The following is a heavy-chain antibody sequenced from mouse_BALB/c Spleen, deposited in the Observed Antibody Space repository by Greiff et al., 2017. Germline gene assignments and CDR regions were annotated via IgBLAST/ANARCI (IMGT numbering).Heavy chain of an antibody. CDR3: ARSANYGNYYFDY. V-gene: IGHV5-17*02. CDR2: ISSGSSTI. Sequence: DVMLVESGGGLVQPGGSRKLSCAASGFTFSSFGMHWVRQAPEKGLEWVAYISSGSSTIYYADTVKGRFTISRDNPKNTLFLQMTSLRSEDTAMYYCARSANYGNYYFDYWGQGTTLTVSS. J-gene: IGHJ2*01. D-gene: IGHD2-1*01. CDR1: GFTFSSFG.